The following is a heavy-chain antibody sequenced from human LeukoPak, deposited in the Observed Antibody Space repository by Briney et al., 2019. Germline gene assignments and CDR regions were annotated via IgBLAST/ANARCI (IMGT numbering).Heavy chain of an antibody. CDR3: AGENYYDSSGYSDY. D-gene: IGHD3-22*01. V-gene: IGHV4-34*01. Sequence: SETLSLTCAVYGGSFSGYYWSWIRQPPGKGLEWIGEINHSGSTNYNPSLKSRVTISVDTSKKQFSLKLSSVTAADTAVYYCAGENYYDSSGYSDYWGQGTLVTVSS. J-gene: IGHJ4*02. CDR2: INHSGST. CDR1: GGSFSGYY.